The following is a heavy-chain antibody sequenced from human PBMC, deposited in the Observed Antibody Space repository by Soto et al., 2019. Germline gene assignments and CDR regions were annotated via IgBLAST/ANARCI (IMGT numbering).Heavy chain of an antibody. V-gene: IGHV3-7*01. Sequence: GGSLRLSCAASGFTFSSYWMSWVRQAPGKGLEWVANIKQDGSEKYYVDSVKGRFTISRDNAKNSLYLQVSSLRADDTAVYYCAAEGRGYCSSTSCPGIWGQGTLVTVSS. CDR1: GFTFSSYW. CDR2: IKQDGSEK. D-gene: IGHD2-2*01. CDR3: AAEGRGYCSSTSCPGI. J-gene: IGHJ4*02.